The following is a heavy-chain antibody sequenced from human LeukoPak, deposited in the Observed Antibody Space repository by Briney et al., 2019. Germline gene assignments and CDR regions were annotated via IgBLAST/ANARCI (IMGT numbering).Heavy chain of an antibody. CDR2: IVVGSGNT. D-gene: IGHD6-6*01. V-gene: IGHV1-58*02. J-gene: IGHJ4*02. CDR1: GFTFTSSA. CDR3: ARELAARPLGY. Sequence: GASVKVSCKASGFTFTSSAMQWVRQARGQRLEWIGWIVVGSGNTNYAQKFQERVTITRDMSTSTAYMELSSLRSEDTAVYYCARELAARPLGYWGQGTLVTVSS.